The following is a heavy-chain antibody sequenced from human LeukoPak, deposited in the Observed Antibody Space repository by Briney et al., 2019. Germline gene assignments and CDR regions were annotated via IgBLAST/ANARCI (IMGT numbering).Heavy chain of an antibody. CDR2: INPSGGST. D-gene: IGHD1-26*01. CDR1: GYTFTDYH. V-gene: IGHV1-46*01. J-gene: IGHJ3*02. CDR3: ARDRGGYSGRGSFDI. Sequence: ASVKVSCKASGYTFTDYHVHWVRQAPGQGLEWMGIINPSGGSTTYAQKFQGSVTMTRDTSTSTVYMELSSLRSEDTAVYYCARDRGGYSGRGSFDIWGQGTMVTVSS.